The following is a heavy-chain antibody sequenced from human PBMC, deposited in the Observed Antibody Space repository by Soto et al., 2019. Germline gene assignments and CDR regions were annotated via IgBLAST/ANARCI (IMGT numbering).Heavy chain of an antibody. CDR3: ARGIRGVRINWFDP. D-gene: IGHD3-10*01. Sequence: QVQLVQSGAEVKKPGSSVKVSCKASGGTFSSYTISWVRQAPGQGLEWMGRIIPILGIANYAQKFQGRVTSTADKSTSTAYMELSSLRSEDTAVYYCARGIRGVRINWFDPWGQGTLVTVSS. V-gene: IGHV1-69*02. CDR2: IIPILGIA. J-gene: IGHJ5*02. CDR1: GGTFSSYT.